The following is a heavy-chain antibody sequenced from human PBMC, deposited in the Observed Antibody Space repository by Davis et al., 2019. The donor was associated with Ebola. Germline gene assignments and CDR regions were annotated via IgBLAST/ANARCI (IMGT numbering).Heavy chain of an antibody. V-gene: IGHV4-30-4*07. D-gene: IGHD6-6*01. Sequence: MPSETLSLTCAVSGDSISSGGFSWSWIRQPPGKGPEWIGCIFYSRSTYYNPSLKSRVSISVDTSKTQFSLKLNSVTAADTAVYYCARIRQQFAYFDYWGQGTLVTVSS. CDR2: IFYSRST. J-gene: IGHJ4*02. CDR1: GDSISSGGFS. CDR3: ARIRQQFAYFDY.